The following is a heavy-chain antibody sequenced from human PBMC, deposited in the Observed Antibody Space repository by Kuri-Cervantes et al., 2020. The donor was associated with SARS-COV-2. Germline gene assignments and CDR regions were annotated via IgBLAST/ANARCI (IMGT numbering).Heavy chain of an antibody. CDR3: ARLGNYDRGYHFDY. V-gene: IGHV6-1*01. D-gene: IGHD3-3*01. J-gene: IGHJ4*02. CDR1: GDSVSSNSAA. Sequence: SQTLSLTCAISGDSVSSNSAAWNWIRQSPSRGLEWLGRTYYRSKWYNDYAVSVKSRITINPDTSKNQFSLQLSSVTAADTAVYYCARLGNYDRGYHFDYWGQGTLVTVSS. CDR2: TYYRSKWYN.